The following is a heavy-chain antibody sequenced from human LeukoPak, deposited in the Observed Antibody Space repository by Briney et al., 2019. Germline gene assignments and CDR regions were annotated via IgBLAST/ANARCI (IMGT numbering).Heavy chain of an antibody. Sequence: GASVKVSCKASGYTFTSYGISWVRQAPGQGLEWMGWISAYNGNTNYAQKLQGRVTMTTDTSTSTAYMELNDLTSEDTAVYFCARVGITAATADYWGQGTLVTVSS. V-gene: IGHV1-18*01. J-gene: IGHJ4*02. CDR3: ARVGITAATADY. CDR2: ISAYNGNT. D-gene: IGHD6-25*01. CDR1: GYTFTSYG.